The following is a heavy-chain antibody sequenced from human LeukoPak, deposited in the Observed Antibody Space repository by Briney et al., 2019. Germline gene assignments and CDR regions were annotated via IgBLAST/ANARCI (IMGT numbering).Heavy chain of an antibody. D-gene: IGHD6-13*01. CDR2: INHSGST. CDR1: GGSFSGYY. CDR3: ARVGSYSSSSRGAFDI. J-gene: IGHJ3*02. V-gene: IGHV4-34*01. Sequence: SETLSLTCAVYGGSFSGYYWSWIRQPPGKGLEWIGEINHSGSTNYNPSLKSRVTISVDTSKNQFSLKLSSVTAADTAVYYCARVGSYSSSSRGAFDIWGQGTMVTVSS.